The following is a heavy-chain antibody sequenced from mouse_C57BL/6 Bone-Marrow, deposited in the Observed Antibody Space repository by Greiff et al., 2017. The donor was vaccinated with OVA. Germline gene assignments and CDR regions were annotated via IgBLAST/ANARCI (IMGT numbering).Heavy chain of an antibody. CDR2: ISNGGGST. CDR1: GFTFSDYY. CDR3: ARPPNWDVAMDY. V-gene: IGHV5-12*01. D-gene: IGHD4-1*01. J-gene: IGHJ4*01. Sequence: EVNVVESGGGLVQPGGSLKLSCAASGFTFSDYYMYWVRQTPEKRLEWVAYISNGGGSTYYPDTVKGRFTISRDNAKNTLYLQMSRLKSEDTAMYYCARPPNWDVAMDYWGQGTSVTVSS.